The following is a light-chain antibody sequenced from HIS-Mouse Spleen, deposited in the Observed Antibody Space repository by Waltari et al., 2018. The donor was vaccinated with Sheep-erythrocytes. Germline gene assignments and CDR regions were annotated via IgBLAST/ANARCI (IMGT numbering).Light chain of an antibody. V-gene: IGLV2-23*01. CDR1: SSDVGRYNL. CDR2: EGS. Sequence: QSALTQPASVSGSPGQSITISCTGTSSDVGRYNLVSWYQQHPGKAPKLMIYEGSKRPSGVSNRFSGSKSGNTASLTISGLQAEDEADYYCCSYAGSSTLVLGGGTKLTVL. CDR3: CSYAGSSTLV. J-gene: IGLJ2*01.